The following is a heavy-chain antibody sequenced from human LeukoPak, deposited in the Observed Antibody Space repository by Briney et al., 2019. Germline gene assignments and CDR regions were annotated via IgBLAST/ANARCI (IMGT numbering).Heavy chain of an antibody. D-gene: IGHD1-26*01. CDR1: GFTFSSYS. Sequence: GGSLRLSCAASGFTFSSYSMNWDRQAPGKGLEWVSSISSSSSYIYYADSVKGRFTISRDNAKNSLYLQMNSLRAEDTAVYYCARGGSYYVGFVDYWGQGTLVTVSS. V-gene: IGHV3-21*01. CDR2: ISSSSSYI. CDR3: ARGGSYYVGFVDY. J-gene: IGHJ4*02.